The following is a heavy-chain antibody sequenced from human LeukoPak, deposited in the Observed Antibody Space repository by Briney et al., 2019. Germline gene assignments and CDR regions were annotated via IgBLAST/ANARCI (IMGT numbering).Heavy chain of an antibody. CDR1: GFTFSSYG. J-gene: IGHJ4*02. D-gene: IGHD5-18*01. CDR3: AKEVRAGYSYGWGFDY. CDR2: ISYDGSNK. Sequence: GGSLRLSCAASGFTFSSYGMHWVRQAPGKGLEWVAVISYDGSNKYYADSVKGRFTISRDNSKNTLYLQMNSLRAEDTAVYYCAKEVRAGYSYGWGFDYWGQGTLVTVSS. V-gene: IGHV3-30*18.